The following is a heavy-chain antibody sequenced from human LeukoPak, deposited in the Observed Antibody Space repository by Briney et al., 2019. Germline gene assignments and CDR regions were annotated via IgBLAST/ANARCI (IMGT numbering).Heavy chain of an antibody. D-gene: IGHD1-26*01. Sequence: GGSLRLSCAASGFTFDNYRMSWVRQAPGKGLEWVSTITISAASTYYADSVKGRFTISRDNSKNTLYLQMNSLGAEDTAVYYCAKDRGGSYFDYWGQGTLVTVSS. V-gene: IGHV3-23*01. J-gene: IGHJ4*02. CDR3: AKDRGGSYFDY. CDR1: GFTFDNYR. CDR2: ITISAAST.